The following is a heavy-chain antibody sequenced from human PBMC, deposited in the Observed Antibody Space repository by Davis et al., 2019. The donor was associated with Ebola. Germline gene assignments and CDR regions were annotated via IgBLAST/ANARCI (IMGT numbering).Heavy chain of an antibody. CDR3: ATDRLGYCTNGVCYLAGWFDP. D-gene: IGHD2-8*01. J-gene: IGHJ5*02. V-gene: IGHV1-24*01. CDR2: FDPEDGET. Sequence: ASVKVSCKVSGYTLTELSMHWVRQAPGKGLEWMGGFDPEDGETIYAQKFQGRVTMTEDTSTDTAYMELSSLRSEDTAVYYCATDRLGYCTNGVCYLAGWFDPWGQGTLVTVSS. CDR1: GYTLTELS.